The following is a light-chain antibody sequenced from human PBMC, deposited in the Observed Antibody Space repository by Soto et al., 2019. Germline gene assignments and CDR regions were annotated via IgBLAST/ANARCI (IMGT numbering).Light chain of an antibody. CDR2: DAS. J-gene: IGKJ2*01. Sequence: DIQMTQSPSSLSASVGDRVTITCQASQDISNNLNWYQQKPGKAPKLLIYDASNLETGVPSRFIGSGSGTDFTFTISSLQPEDIATYYCQQYDNLPLTFGQGTKRAIK. V-gene: IGKV1-33*01. CDR1: QDISNN. CDR3: QQYDNLPLT.